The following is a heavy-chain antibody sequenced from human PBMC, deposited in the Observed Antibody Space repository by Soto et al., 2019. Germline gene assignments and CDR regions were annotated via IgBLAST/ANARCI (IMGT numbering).Heavy chain of an antibody. J-gene: IGHJ4*02. CDR3: GRQHGPVGSADY. Sequence: ASVKVSCKASGYTFTGYYMHWVRQAPGQGLEWMGWINPNSGGTNYAQKFQGWVTMTRDTSITTPSMELSRLRSDDTAVYYCGRQHGPVGSADYWGQGTLVTVSS. D-gene: IGHD1-26*01. CDR2: INPNSGGT. CDR1: GYTFTGYY. V-gene: IGHV1-2*04.